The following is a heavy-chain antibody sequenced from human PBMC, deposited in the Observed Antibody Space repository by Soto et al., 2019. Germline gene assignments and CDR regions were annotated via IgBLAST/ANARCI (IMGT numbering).Heavy chain of an antibody. CDR1: GGTFNIYA. Sequence: QVQLAQSGAEVKKPGSSVKVSCKASGGTFNIYAISWVRQAPGQGLEWMAGIIPVFGTPSFAQKFRGRVTITADESTDTAYMELSSLGSEDTAFYYCARGPCYDFWKGFSYFDDWGQETLVIVSS. J-gene: IGHJ4*02. V-gene: IGHV1-69*01. CDR3: ARGPCYDFWKGFSYFDD. CDR2: IIPVFGTP. D-gene: IGHD3-3*01.